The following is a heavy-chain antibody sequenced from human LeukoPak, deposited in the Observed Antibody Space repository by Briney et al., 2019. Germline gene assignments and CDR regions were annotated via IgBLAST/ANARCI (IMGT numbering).Heavy chain of an antibody. V-gene: IGHV4-39*01. Sequence: SETLTLTCTVSGGSISSSSYYWGWIRQPPGKGLEWIGSIYYSGNTYYNPSLKSRVTISVDTSKNQFSLKLGSVTAADTAVYYCARHVSRHWYFDLWGRGTLVTVSS. CDR2: IYYSGNT. CDR1: GGSISSSSYY. D-gene: IGHD3-16*02. CDR3: ARHVSRHWYFDL. J-gene: IGHJ2*01.